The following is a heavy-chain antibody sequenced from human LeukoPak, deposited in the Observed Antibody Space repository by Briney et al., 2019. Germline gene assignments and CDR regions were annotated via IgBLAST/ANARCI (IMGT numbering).Heavy chain of an antibody. CDR2: INPNSGGT. J-gene: IGHJ4*02. CDR3: ARGFSGSGSYYFDY. D-gene: IGHD3-10*01. CDR1: GYTSTGYY. Sequence: GASVKVSCKASGYTSTGYYMHWVRQAPGQGLEWMGRINPNSGGTNYAQKFQGRVTMTRDTSISTAYMELSRLRSDDTAVYYCARGFSGSGSYYFDYWGQGTLVTVSS. V-gene: IGHV1-2*06.